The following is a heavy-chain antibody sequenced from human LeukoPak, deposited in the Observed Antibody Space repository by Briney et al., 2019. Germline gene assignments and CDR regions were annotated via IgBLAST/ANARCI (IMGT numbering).Heavy chain of an antibody. J-gene: IGHJ4*02. CDR1: GFTFTSYG. Sequence: PGGSLRLSCAASGFTFTSYGMSWVRQAPGKGLEWVSTINTSGATTYYADSVKDRFAISRDNSKNTLYLQMNSLRAEDTAVYYCVLAPGRDVFDYWGQGTLVTVSS. CDR3: VLAPGRDVFDY. CDR2: INTSGATT. D-gene: IGHD1-14*01. V-gene: IGHV3-23*01.